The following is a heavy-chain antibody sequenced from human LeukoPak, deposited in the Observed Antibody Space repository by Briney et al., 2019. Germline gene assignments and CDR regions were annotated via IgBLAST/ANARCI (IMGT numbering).Heavy chain of an antibody. D-gene: IGHD2-2*01. CDR1: GGTFSSYA. Sequence: SVKVSCKPSGGTFSSYAISWVRQAPGQGLEWMGGIIPIFGTANYAQKFQGRVTITADESTSTAYMELSSLRSEDTAVYYCARGAEWLVPAAVDYWGQGTLVTVSS. CDR2: IIPIFGTA. V-gene: IGHV1-69*01. J-gene: IGHJ4*02. CDR3: ARGAEWLVPAAVDY.